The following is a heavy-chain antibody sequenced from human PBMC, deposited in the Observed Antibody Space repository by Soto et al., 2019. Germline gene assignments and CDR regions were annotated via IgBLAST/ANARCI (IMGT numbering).Heavy chain of an antibody. D-gene: IGHD3-10*02. CDR2: IIPIFGTA. V-gene: IGHV1-69*13. CDR1: GGTFSSYA. J-gene: IGHJ5*02. CDR3: ARVVPGWFDL. Sequence: SVKVSCKASGGTFSSYAISWVRQAPGQGLEWMGEIIPIFGTANYAQKFQGRVTITADESTSTAYMELSSLRSEDTAVYYCARVVPGWFDLWGQGTLVTVSS.